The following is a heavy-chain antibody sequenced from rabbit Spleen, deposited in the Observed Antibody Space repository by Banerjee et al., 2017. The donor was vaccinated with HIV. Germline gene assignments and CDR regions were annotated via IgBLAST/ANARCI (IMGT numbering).Heavy chain of an antibody. Sequence: QSLEESGGDLVKPGGTLTLTCTVSGFSFSANWICWVRQAPGKGLEWIACIDTNDGDTDYANWPKDRFTISKTSSTTVTLQMTSLTAADTATYFCARDTSSSFSSYGMDLWGPGTLVTVS. J-gene: IGHJ6*01. D-gene: IGHD1-1*01. CDR3: ARDTSSSFSSYGMDL. CDR2: IDTNDGDT. V-gene: IGHV1S40*01. CDR1: GFSFSANW.